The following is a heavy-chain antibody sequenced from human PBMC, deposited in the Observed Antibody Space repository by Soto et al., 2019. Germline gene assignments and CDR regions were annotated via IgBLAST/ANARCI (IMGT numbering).Heavy chain of an antibody. Sequence: PSETLSLTCAVYGGSFSGYYWSWIRQPPGKGLEWIGEINHSGSTNYNPSLKSRVAISVDTSKNQFSLKPSSVTAADTAVYYCAREGARDIVVVPAEANWFDPWGQGTLVTVSS. CDR2: INHSGST. CDR3: AREGARDIVVVPAEANWFDP. V-gene: IGHV4-34*01. J-gene: IGHJ5*02. CDR1: GGSFSGYY. D-gene: IGHD2-2*01.